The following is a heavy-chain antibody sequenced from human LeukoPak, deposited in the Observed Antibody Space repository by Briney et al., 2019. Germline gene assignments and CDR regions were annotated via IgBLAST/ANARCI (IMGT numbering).Heavy chain of an antibody. CDR3: ARDRSLGELTTESPSFDY. J-gene: IGHJ4*02. CDR2: IYTSGST. CDR1: GGSISSYY. Sequence: ETLSLTCTVSGGSISSYYWGWIRQPAGKGLEWIGRIYTSGSTKYNPSLKSRVTMSVDTSKNQFSLKLSSVTAADTAVYYCARDRSLGELTTESPSFDYWGQGTLVAVSS. V-gene: IGHV4-4*07. D-gene: IGHD3-16*01.